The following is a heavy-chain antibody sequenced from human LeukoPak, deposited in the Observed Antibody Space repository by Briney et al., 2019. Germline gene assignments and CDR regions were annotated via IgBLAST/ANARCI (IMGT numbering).Heavy chain of an antibody. Sequence: YPGGSLRLSCAASGFTVSSNYMSWVRQAPGKGLEWVSVIYSGGSTYYADSVKGRFTISRDNSKNTLYLQMNSLRAEDTAVYYCARHSSRTNLNWFDPWGQGTLVTVSS. V-gene: IGHV3-53*01. CDR1: GFTVSSNY. CDR2: IYSGGST. D-gene: IGHD6-13*01. J-gene: IGHJ5*02. CDR3: ARHSSRTNLNWFDP.